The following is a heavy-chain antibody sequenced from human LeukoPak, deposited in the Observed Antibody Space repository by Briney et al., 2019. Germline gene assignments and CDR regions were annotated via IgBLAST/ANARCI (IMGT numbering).Heavy chain of an antibody. CDR1: GFTFDDYS. CDR3: ARGNWYSTSGYVDY. D-gene: IGHD6-13*01. Sequence: PGRSLRLSCAASGFTFDDYSMHWVRQAPGKGLEWVSGISRNSGSIVYADSVKGRFTISRDRTKNSLYLQMNSLRAEDMALYYCARGNWYSTSGYVDYWGQGTLVTVSS. CDR2: ISRNSGSI. J-gene: IGHJ4*02. V-gene: IGHV3-9*03.